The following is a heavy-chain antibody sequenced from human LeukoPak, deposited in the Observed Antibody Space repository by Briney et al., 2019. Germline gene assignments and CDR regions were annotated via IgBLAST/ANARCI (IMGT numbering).Heavy chain of an antibody. CDR3: ARATWTTVTARLHWYFDL. V-gene: IGHV1-2*06. Sequence: ASVKVSCKASGYTFTGYYMHWVRQAPGQGLEWMGRINPNSGGTNYAQKFQGRVTMTRDTSISTAYMELSRLRSDDTAVYYCARATWTTVTARLHWYFDLWGRGTLVTVSS. CDR1: GYTFTGYY. J-gene: IGHJ2*01. D-gene: IGHD4-17*01. CDR2: INPNSGGT.